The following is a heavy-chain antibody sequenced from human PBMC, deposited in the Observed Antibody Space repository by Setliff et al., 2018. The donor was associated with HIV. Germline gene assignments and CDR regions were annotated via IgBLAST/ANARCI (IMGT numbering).Heavy chain of an antibody. V-gene: IGHV1-69*10. CDR1: GGTFSSYA. CDR2: IIPILGIA. CDR3: ARDHCSSSGCYEYSYYGMDV. D-gene: IGHD2-2*01. J-gene: IGHJ6*02. Sequence: SVKVSCKASGGTFSSYAISWVRQAPGQGLEWMGGIIPILGIANYAQKFQGRVTITTDESTSTAYMEVSRLRSDDTAVYYCARDHCSSSGCYEYSYYGMDVWGQGTTVTVSS.